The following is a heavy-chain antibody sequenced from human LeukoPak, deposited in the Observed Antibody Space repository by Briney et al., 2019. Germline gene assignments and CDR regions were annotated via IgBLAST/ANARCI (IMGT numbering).Heavy chain of an antibody. D-gene: IGHD3-10*01. CDR3: ARGRGTYYFDY. CDR2: ISGIDGKT. J-gene: IGHJ4*02. Sequence: GGSLRLSCEASGFTLNSYDMSWVRQAPGKGLEWVSLISGIDGKTYYADSVKGRFTISRDNSKNTLYLQMNSLRAEDTAVYYCARGRGTYYFDYWGQGTLVTVSS. CDR1: GFTLNSYD. V-gene: IGHV3-23*01.